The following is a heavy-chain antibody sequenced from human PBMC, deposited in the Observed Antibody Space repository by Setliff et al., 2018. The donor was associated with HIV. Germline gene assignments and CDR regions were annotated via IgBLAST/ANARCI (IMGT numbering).Heavy chain of an antibody. Sequence: PSETLSLTCAVSGGSISSSNWWSWVRQPPGKGLEWIGEIYHSGSTNYNPSLKSRVTISVNTSKNQFSLKLSSVTAADTAVYYCARVGIANAPDDYWGQGTLVTVSS. CDR2: IYHSGST. CDR3: ARVGIANAPDDY. V-gene: IGHV4-4*02. D-gene: IGHD2-21*01. CDR1: GGSISSSNW. J-gene: IGHJ4*02.